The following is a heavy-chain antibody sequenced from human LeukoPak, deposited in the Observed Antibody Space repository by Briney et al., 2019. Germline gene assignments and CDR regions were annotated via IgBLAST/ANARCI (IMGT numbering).Heavy chain of an antibody. J-gene: IGHJ4*02. Sequence: GGSLRLSCAASGFTFSSYSMNWVRQAPGMGLEWVSSISSSSSYIYYADSVKGRFTISRDNAKNSLYLQMNSLRAEDTAVYYCARVAIAAAGTAFDYWGQGTLVTVSS. D-gene: IGHD6-13*01. CDR2: ISSSSSYI. CDR3: ARVAIAAAGTAFDY. V-gene: IGHV3-21*01. CDR1: GFTFSSYS.